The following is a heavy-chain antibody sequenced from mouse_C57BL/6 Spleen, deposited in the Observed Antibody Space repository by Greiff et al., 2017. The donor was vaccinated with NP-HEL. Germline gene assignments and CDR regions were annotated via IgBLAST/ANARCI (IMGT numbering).Heavy chain of an antibody. Sequence: QVQLQQPGAELVMPGASVKLSCKASGYTFTSYWMHWVKQRPGQGLEWIGEIDPSDSYTNYNQKFKGKSTLTVDKSSSTAYMQISSLTSEDAAVYYCARNDYDAGVGAYWGQGTLVTVSA. J-gene: IGHJ3*01. D-gene: IGHD2-4*01. CDR1: GYTFTSYW. CDR2: IDPSDSYT. CDR3: ARNDYDAGVGAY. V-gene: IGHV1-69*01.